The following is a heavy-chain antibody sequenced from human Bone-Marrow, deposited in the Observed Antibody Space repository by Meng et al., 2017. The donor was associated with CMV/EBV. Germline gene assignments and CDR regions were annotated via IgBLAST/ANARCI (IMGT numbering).Heavy chain of an antibody. CDR1: GGTFSSYT. V-gene: IGHV1-69*16. CDR3: ARVSARIAARNYYYGMDF. J-gene: IGHJ6*02. Sequence: SVKVSCKASGGTFSSYTISWVRQAPGQGLEWMGRIIPILGIANYAQKFQGRVTITTDESTSTAYMELSSLRSEDTAVYYCARVSARIAARNYYYGMDFWGQGTTVTVSS. D-gene: IGHD6-6*01. CDR2: IIPILGIA.